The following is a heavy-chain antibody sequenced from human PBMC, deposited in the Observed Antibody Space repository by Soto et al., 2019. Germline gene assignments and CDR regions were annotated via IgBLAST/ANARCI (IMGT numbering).Heavy chain of an antibody. J-gene: IGHJ5*02. CDR1: GYTFSSYA. D-gene: IGHD6-19*01. CDR3: ARLLPRAVAGFDP. V-gene: IGHV1-3*01. CDR2: INAGNGNT. Sequence: NGARTSFGYTFSSYARHWVRQTPGQRLEWMGWINAGNGNTKYSQKFQGRVTITRDTSASTAYMELSSLRSEDTAVYYCARLLPRAVAGFDPWGQGTLVTVSS.